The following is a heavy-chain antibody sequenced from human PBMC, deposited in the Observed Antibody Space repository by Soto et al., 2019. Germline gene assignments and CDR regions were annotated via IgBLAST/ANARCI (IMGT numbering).Heavy chain of an antibody. CDR2: ISGSGGST. Sequence: EVQLLESGGGLVQPGGSLRLSCAASGFTFSSYAMSWVRQAPGKGLEWVSAISGSGGSTYYADSVKGRFTISRDNSKNTLYLQRNSLRAEDTAVYYCAKDRLGYCSSTSCFIDFWGQGPLVTVSS. CDR3: AKDRLGYCSSTSCFIDF. CDR1: GFTFSSYA. V-gene: IGHV3-23*01. D-gene: IGHD2-2*01. J-gene: IGHJ4*02.